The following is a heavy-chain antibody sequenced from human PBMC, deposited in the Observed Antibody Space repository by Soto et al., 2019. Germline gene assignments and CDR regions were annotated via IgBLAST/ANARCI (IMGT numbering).Heavy chain of an antibody. J-gene: IGHJ6*02. CDR2: VHYDGTKK. V-gene: IGHV3-33*01. D-gene: IGHD3-3*01. CDR3: ARETSYDFWSGPQTMDV. Sequence: QVQLVESGGGVVQPGTSLRLSCAPSGFTFSSYVMHWVRQAPGKGLEWVAVVHYDGTKKYYADSVRGRFTISRDNSENILYSQMNSLRPDDTAVYVCARETSYDFWSGPQTMDVWCQGTTVSVSS. CDR1: GFTFSSYV.